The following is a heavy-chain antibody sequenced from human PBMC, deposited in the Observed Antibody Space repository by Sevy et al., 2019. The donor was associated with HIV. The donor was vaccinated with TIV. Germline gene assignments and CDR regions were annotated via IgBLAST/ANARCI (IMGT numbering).Heavy chain of an antibody. V-gene: IGHV3-30*18. J-gene: IGHJ6*02. CDR2: ISYDGSNK. Sequence: GGSLRLSCAASGFTFSSYGMHWVRQAPGKGLEWVAVISYDGSNKYYADSVKGRFTISRDNSKNTLYLQMNSLIAEDTAVYYCAKGFYDFWSGYDYYYYYGMDVWGQGTTVTVSS. CDR1: GFTFSSYG. D-gene: IGHD3-3*01. CDR3: AKGFYDFWSGYDYYYYYGMDV.